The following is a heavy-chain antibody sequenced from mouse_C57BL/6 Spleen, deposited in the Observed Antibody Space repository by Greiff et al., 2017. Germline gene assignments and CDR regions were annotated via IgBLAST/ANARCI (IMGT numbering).Heavy chain of an antibody. CDR2: ISSGSSTI. CDR3: ATDYDAGSCTMDY. Sequence: EVMLVESGGGLVKPGGSLKLSCAASGFTFSDYGMHWVRQAPEKGLEWVAYISSGSSTIYYADTVKGRFTISRDNAKNTLFLQMTSLRSKDTAMYDYATDYDAGSCTMDYWGQGTSVTVSS. V-gene: IGHV5-17*01. CDR1: GFTFSDYG. J-gene: IGHJ4*01. D-gene: IGHD2-4*01.